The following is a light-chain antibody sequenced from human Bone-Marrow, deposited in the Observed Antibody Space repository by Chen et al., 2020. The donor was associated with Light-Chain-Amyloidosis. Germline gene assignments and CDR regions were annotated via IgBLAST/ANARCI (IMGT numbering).Light chain of an antibody. J-gene: IGLJ3*02. CDR1: SSNIGADYD. Sequence: QSLLTQPPSVSGVPGQRVTISCTGSSSNIGADYDVHWYKQLPGAAPKLLIFRNTNRPSGGPDRFSGFKSGTSASLVIPGLQAEDDAYYYCQSYDSSLSAWVFGGGTKLTVL. V-gene: IGLV1-40*01. CDR3: QSYDSSLSAWV. CDR2: RNT.